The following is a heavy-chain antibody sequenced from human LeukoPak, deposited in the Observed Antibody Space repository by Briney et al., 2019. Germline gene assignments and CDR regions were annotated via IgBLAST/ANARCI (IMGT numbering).Heavy chain of an antibody. Sequence: GASVKVSCKASGYTFTSYGISWVRQAPGQGLEWMGGIIPIFGTANYAQKFQGRVTITADESTSTAYMELSSLRSEDTAVYYCARDADYDSSGYYVWGQGTMVTVSS. CDR3: ARDADYDSSGYYV. CDR1: GYTFTSYG. CDR2: IIPIFGTA. D-gene: IGHD3-22*01. J-gene: IGHJ3*01. V-gene: IGHV1-69*13.